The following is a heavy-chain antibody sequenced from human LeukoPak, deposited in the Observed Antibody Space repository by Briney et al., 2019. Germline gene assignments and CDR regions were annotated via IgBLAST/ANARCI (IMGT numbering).Heavy chain of an antibody. Sequence: GGSLRLSCAASGFTFSNYWMSWVRQAPGKGLEWVSAISGSGATTYYADSVKGRFTISRDNSKNTLYLQMNSLRADDTAVYFCAKRAANGQPYYFDYWGQGTLVTVSS. CDR3: AKRAANGQPYYFDY. J-gene: IGHJ4*02. V-gene: IGHV3-23*01. CDR2: ISGSGATT. CDR1: GFTFSNYW. D-gene: IGHD6-25*01.